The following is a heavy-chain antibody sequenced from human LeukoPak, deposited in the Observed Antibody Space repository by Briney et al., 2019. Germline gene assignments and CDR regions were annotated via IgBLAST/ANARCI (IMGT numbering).Heavy chain of an antibody. Sequence: ASVKVSCKASGYTFTGYYMHWVRQAPGQGLEWMGWINPNSGGTNYAQKFQGRVTMTRDTSISTAYMELSRLRSDDTAVYYCARVRTGWFGELLDDYWGQGTLVTVSS. D-gene: IGHD3-10*01. CDR3: ARVRTGWFGELLDDY. V-gene: IGHV1-2*02. CDR1: GYTFTGYY. J-gene: IGHJ4*02. CDR2: INPNSGGT.